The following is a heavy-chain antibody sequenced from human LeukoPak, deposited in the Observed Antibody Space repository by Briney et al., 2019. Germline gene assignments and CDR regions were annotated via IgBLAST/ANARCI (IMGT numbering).Heavy chain of an antibody. V-gene: IGHV3-33*01. Sequence: PGGPLRLSCAASGFTFSSYGMHWVRQAPGKGLEWVAVIWYDGSNKYYADSVEGRFTISRDNSKNTLYLQMNSLRAEDTAVYYCARAKTRWLQSYYFDYWGQGTLVTVSS. CDR3: ARAKTRWLQSYYFDY. J-gene: IGHJ4*02. CDR2: IWYDGSNK. CDR1: GFTFSSYG. D-gene: IGHD5-24*01.